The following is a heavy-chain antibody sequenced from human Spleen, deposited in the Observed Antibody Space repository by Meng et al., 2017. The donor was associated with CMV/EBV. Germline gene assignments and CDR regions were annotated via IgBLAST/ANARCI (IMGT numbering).Heavy chain of an antibody. CDR3: ASERWLQLTVPYYYGMDV. CDR2: INPSGHRT. J-gene: IGHJ6*02. CDR1: GYTFSSYY. V-gene: IGHV1-46*01. D-gene: IGHD5-24*01. Sequence: ASVKVSCKASGYTFSSYYMHWVRQAPGQGLEWMAVINPSGHRTTYSQKFQGRVAMTTDTSTSTVYMELSSLRSEDTAVYYCASERWLQLTVPYYYGMDVWGQGTTVTVSS.